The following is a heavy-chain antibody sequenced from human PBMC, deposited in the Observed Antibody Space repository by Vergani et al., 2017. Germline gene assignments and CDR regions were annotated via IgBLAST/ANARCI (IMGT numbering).Heavy chain of an antibody. D-gene: IGHD6-13*01. J-gene: IGHJ5*02. V-gene: IGHV3-30-3*01. CDR3: AGIAAAGPFDP. CDR2: LSYDGSNK. Sequence: QVQLVESGGGVVQPGRSLRLSCAASGFPFSSYAMHWVRQAPGKGLEWVAVLSYDGSNKYYADSVKGRFTISRDNSKNTLYLQMNSLRAEDTAVYYCAGIAAAGPFDPWGQGTLVTVSS. CDR1: GFPFSSYA.